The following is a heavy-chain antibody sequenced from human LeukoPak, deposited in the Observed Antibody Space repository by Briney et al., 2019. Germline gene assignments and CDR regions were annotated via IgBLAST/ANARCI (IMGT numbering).Heavy chain of an antibody. Sequence: GGSLRLSCAASGFIFSNYWMSWVRQAPGKGLEWVASIKDDGSEINHADSVKGRLTISRDNAKGSLYLQMSSLRDEDTAIYYCARHGGTALDYRGQGTLVTVSS. CDR2: IKDDGSEI. J-gene: IGHJ4*02. D-gene: IGHD1-1*01. CDR1: GFIFSNYW. CDR3: ARHGGTALDY. V-gene: IGHV3-7*01.